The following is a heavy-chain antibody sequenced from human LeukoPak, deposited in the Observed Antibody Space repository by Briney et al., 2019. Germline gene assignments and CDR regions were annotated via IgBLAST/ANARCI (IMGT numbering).Heavy chain of an antibody. CDR1: QFTLGYYT. V-gene: IGHV3-21*01. D-gene: IGHD6-13*01. CDR2: ISSSGRFT. J-gene: IGHJ4*02. Sequence: GGSLRLSCAASQFTLGYYTMNWVRQAPGKGLEWVSSISSSGRFTHYGDAVKGRFTISRDNAKNSLYLPMNSLRADDTAVYYCARNSSSWYCFDYWGQGTLVTVSS. CDR3: ARNSSSWYCFDY.